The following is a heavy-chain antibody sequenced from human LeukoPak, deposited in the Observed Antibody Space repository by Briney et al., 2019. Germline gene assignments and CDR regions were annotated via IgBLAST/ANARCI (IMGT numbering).Heavy chain of an antibody. D-gene: IGHD2-15*01. CDR1: GYTFTSYD. V-gene: IGHV1-46*01. CDR3: ARGYCSGGSCHYTIYYFDY. CDR2: INPNGGST. Sequence: GASVKVSCKASGYTFTSYDINWVRQATGQGLEWMGIINPNGGSTSYAQKFQGKVTMTRDTSTSTVYMELSSLRSEDTAVYYCARGYCSGGSCHYTIYYFDYWGQGTLVTVSS. J-gene: IGHJ4*02.